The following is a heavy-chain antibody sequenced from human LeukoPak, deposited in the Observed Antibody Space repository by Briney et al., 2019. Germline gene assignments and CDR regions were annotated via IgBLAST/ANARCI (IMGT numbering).Heavy chain of an antibody. J-gene: IGHJ5*02. CDR2: INHGGST. CDR3: ASGGGEDCSSTSCYNNWFDP. D-gene: IGHD2-2*01. CDR1: GGSFSGYY. Sequence: SETLSLTCAVYGGSFSGYYWSWIRQPPGKGLEWIGEINHGGSTNYNPSLKSRVTISVDTSKNQFSLELSSVTAADTAVYYCASGGGEDCSSTSCYNNWFDPWGQGTLVTVSS. V-gene: IGHV4-34*01.